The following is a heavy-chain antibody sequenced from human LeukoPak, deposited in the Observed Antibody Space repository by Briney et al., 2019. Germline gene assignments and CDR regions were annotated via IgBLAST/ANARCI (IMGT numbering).Heavy chain of an antibody. V-gene: IGHV6-1*01. CDR3: AREYSRGRFDY. J-gene: IGHJ4*02. Sequence: SQTLSLTCGISGDSVSSNSAAWNWIRQPPSRGLEWLGRTYYRSKWYNNYPVSVKSRITINPDTSKNQVSLQLNSVTPEDTAMYYCAREYSRGRFDYWGQGTLVTVSS. CDR1: GDSVSSNSAA. CDR2: TYYRSKWYN. D-gene: IGHD6-19*01.